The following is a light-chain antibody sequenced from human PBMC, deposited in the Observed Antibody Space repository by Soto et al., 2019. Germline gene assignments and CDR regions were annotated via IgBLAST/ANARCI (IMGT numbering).Light chain of an antibody. CDR1: QSISSY. Sequence: DLPMTQSPSSLSASVGDKVTSTCRASQSISSYLNWYQQKPGKAPKLLIYAASSLQSGVPSRFSGSGSGTDFTLTISSLQPEDVATYYCQQSYSIPALTFGGGTKVEIK. CDR2: AAS. V-gene: IGKV1-39*01. J-gene: IGKJ4*01. CDR3: QQSYSIPALT.